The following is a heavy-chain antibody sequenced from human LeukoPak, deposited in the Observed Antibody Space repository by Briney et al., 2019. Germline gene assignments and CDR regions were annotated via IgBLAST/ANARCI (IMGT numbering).Heavy chain of an antibody. CDR2: ISNYNGNT. V-gene: IGHV1-18*01. CDR3: ARGLRFMEWFTNDAFDI. CDR1: GYTFTSYG. Sequence: ASVKVSCKASGYTFTSYGISWVRQAPGQGLEWMGLISNYNGNTNYAQKVQGRVTMTTDTSTSTAYIELRSPRSDDTAVYYCARGLRFMEWFTNDAFDIWGQGTMVTVSS. J-gene: IGHJ3*02. D-gene: IGHD3-3*01.